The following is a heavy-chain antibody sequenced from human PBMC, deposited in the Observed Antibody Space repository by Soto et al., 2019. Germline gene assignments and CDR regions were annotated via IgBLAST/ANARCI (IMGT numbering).Heavy chain of an antibody. D-gene: IGHD2-15*01. Sequence: SETLSLTCTVSGGSLNTYTYYWGWIRQPPGKGLEWIGSIYYSGSTYYNPSLKSRVTISVDTSKNQFSLKLSSVTAADTAVYYCARHTPAISISDHWGQGTLVTVSS. CDR1: GGSLNTYTYY. J-gene: IGHJ4*02. V-gene: IGHV4-39*01. CDR2: IYYSGST. CDR3: ARHTPAISISDH.